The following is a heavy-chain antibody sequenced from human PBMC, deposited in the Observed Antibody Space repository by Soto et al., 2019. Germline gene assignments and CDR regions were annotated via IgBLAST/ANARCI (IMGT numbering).Heavy chain of an antibody. J-gene: IGHJ5*02. V-gene: IGHV2-5*02. CDR3: VHRGTMDRGSRNWFDP. CDR1: GFSLSTSGVG. CDR2: IYWDDDK. D-gene: IGHD3-10*01. Sequence: QLTLKESGPTLVKPTQTLTLTCTFSGFSLSTSGVGVGWIRQSPGEALEWLALIYWDDDKRYSPSLKNRLTITKDTSKNKVVLKMTNIEPVDTATYYCVHRGTMDRGSRNWFDPWGQGTLVTVSS.